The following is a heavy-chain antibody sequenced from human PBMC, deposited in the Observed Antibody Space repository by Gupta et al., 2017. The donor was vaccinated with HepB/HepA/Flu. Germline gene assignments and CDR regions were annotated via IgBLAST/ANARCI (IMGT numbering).Heavy chain of an antibody. CDR1: GFTFSSYS. CDR2: ISSSSSYI. Sequence: EVQLVESGGGLVKPGGSLRLSCAASGFTFSSYSMNWVRQAPGKGLEWVSSISSSSSYIYYADSVKGRFTISRDNAKNSLYLQMKSLRAEDTAVYYCARDVPDSGSYPRWGQGTLVTVSS. D-gene: IGHD1-26*01. J-gene: IGHJ4*02. CDR3: ARDVPDSGSYPR. V-gene: IGHV3-21*01.